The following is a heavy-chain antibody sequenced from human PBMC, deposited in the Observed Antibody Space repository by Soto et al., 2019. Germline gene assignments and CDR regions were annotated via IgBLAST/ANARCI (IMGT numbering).Heavy chain of an antibody. D-gene: IGHD3-10*01. CDR1: GGSISSGGYS. CDR3: ARVPGP. Sequence: SETLSLTCAVSGGSISSGGYSWSWLRQPPGKGLEWIGYIYHSGSTYYTPSLKIRVTISVDRSKNQFSLKLSSVTAADTAVYYCARVPGPWGQGTLVTVSS. CDR2: IYHSGST. J-gene: IGHJ5*02. V-gene: IGHV4-30-2*01.